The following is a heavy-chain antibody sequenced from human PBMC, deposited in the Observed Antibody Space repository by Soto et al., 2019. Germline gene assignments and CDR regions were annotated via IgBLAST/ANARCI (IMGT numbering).Heavy chain of an antibody. D-gene: IGHD6-13*01. V-gene: IGHV4-39*01. J-gene: IGHJ3*02. Sequence: SETLSLTSTVSGGSISSSSYYWGWIRHPLGKGLEWIGSIYYSGSTYYNPSLKSRVTISVDPSKNEFSLKLCSVTDAHTDVYDCVRHGGGGAAGPFSGAFDIWGQGTMVTVSS. CDR3: VRHGGGGAAGPFSGAFDI. CDR2: IYYSGST. CDR1: GGSISSSSYY.